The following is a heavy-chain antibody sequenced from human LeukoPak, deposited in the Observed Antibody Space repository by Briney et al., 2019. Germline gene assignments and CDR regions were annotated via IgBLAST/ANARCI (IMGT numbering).Heavy chain of an antibody. D-gene: IGHD5-18*01. Sequence: GGSLRLSCAASGFTFDDYAMHWVRQGPGKGLEWVSGISWNSGSIGYADSVKGRFTISRDNAKNSLYLQMNSLRAEDTAVYYCARDVDTAMAHNWFDPWGQGTLVTVSS. V-gene: IGHV3-9*01. CDR3: ARDVDTAMAHNWFDP. CDR2: ISWNSGSI. CDR1: GFTFDDYA. J-gene: IGHJ5*02.